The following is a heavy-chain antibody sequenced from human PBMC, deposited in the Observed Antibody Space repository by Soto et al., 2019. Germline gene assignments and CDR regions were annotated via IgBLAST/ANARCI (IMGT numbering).Heavy chain of an antibody. J-gene: IGHJ4*02. CDR3: ARTVYGDVPFDY. Sequence: SETLSLTCTVSGGSISSSSYYWGWIRQPPGKGLEWIGSIYYSGSTYYNPSLKNRVTISVDTSKNQFSLKLSSVTAAYTAVYYCARTVYGDVPFDYWGQGTLVTVSS. V-gene: IGHV4-39*01. D-gene: IGHD4-17*01. CDR1: GGSISSSSYY. CDR2: IYYSGST.